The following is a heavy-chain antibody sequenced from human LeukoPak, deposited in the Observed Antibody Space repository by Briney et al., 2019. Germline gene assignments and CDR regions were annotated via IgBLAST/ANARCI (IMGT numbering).Heavy chain of an antibody. CDR3: ARGDFRLEMSTTIAFDI. D-gene: IGHD1-1*01. Sequence: GGSLRLSCAASGFTFDDYGMSWVRQAPGKGLEWVSGINWNGGSTGHADSVKGRFIISRDNSKSTLYLQMNSLTTEDTAVYYCARGDFRLEMSTTIAFDIWGQGTMVTVSS. CDR2: INWNGGST. CDR1: GFTFDDYG. J-gene: IGHJ3*02. V-gene: IGHV3-20*04.